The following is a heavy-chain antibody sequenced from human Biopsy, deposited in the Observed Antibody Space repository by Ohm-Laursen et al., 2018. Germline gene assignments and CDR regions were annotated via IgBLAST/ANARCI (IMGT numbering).Heavy chain of an antibody. J-gene: IGHJ4*02. CDR1: GGDINNYY. Sequence: SDTLSLTCYVSGGDINNYYWSWIRQPAGKGLEWIGNFYYSGSTNYNPSLKSRITMSLDRSKSQVSLRMNSVTAADTAVYYCARARIKTSGVLIPETYYFDSWGQGTLVTVSS. V-gene: IGHV4-59*07. CDR3: ARARIKTSGVLIPETYYFDS. D-gene: IGHD3-3*01. CDR2: FYYSGST.